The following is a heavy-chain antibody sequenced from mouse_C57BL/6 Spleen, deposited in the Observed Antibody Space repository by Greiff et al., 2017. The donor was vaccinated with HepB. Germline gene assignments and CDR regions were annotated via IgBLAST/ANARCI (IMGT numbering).Heavy chain of an antibody. CDR1: GYTFTSYG. Sequence: QVQLQQSGAELARPGASVKLSCKASGYTFTSYGISWVKQRTGQGLEWIGEIYPRSGNTYYNEKFKGKATLTADKSSSTAYMELRSLTSEDSAVYFCARVEGYYGNPYYFDYWGQGTTLTVSS. V-gene: IGHV1-81*01. CDR2: IYPRSGNT. CDR3: ARVEGYYGNPYYFDY. D-gene: IGHD2-1*01. J-gene: IGHJ2*01.